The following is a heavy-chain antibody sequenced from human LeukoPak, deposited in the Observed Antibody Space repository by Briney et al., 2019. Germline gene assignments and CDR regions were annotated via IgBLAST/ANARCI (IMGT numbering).Heavy chain of an antibody. J-gene: IGHJ4*02. Sequence: PGGSLRLSCEVSGVIFSSFAMNWVRQAPGKGLEWVSAISGTGGSTHYADSVKGRFSISRDNSKNTLHLQMNSLRAEDTAVYYCAKTRAIAGATCAREGFLDYWGQGTLVTVSS. CDR2: ISGTGGST. CDR1: GVIFSSFA. D-gene: IGHD1-26*01. CDR3: AKTRAIAGATCAREGFLDY. V-gene: IGHV3-23*01.